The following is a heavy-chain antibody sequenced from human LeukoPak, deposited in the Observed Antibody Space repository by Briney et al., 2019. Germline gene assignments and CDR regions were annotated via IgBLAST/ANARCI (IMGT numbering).Heavy chain of an antibody. J-gene: IGHJ4*02. V-gene: IGHV3-21*01. CDR3: ARGAVFQANYDY. D-gene: IGHD5-24*01. CDR2: ISGESKYI. Sequence: PGGSLRLSCAAAGFTFSSSSMNWVRQTPGKGLEWVSSISGESKYIYYADSVTGRFTISRDNAKNSLYLQMNSLRAEDTAVYYCARGAVFQANYDYWGQGTQVTVSS. CDR1: GFTFSSSS.